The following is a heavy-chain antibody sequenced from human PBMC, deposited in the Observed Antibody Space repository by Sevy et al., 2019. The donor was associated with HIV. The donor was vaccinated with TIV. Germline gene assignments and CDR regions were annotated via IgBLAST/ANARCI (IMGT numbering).Heavy chain of an antibody. D-gene: IGHD6-13*01. CDR3: AKHRDTLAAAAYLDP. Sequence: GGSLRLSCAATGFTFSQYGMEWVRQAPGKGLEWVAFIRDDGSTKYYADSVKGRFTITRDNSKNMLYLQMNSLRPEETALYSCAKHRDTLAAAAYLDPWGQGTLVTVSS. V-gene: IGHV3-30*02. J-gene: IGHJ5*02. CDR2: IRDDGSTK. CDR1: GFTFSQYG.